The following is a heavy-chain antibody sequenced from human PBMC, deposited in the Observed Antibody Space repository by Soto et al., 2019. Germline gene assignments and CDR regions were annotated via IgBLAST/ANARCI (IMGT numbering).Heavy chain of an antibody. D-gene: IGHD2-21*01. CDR1: GLDVSGHY. CDR2: IYSGGST. J-gene: IGHJ5*02. CDR3: ARDVGCDGVDCNNLFDP. V-gene: IGHV3-53*01. Sequence: EVQLVESGGGLIQPGGSLKLSCAVSGLDVSGHYMTWVRQAPGKGLEWVSVIYSGGSTYYADSVKGRFTISRDTSKNTLYLEMNSLRAEDTAVYYCARDVGCDGVDCNNLFDPWGQGTLVTVSS.